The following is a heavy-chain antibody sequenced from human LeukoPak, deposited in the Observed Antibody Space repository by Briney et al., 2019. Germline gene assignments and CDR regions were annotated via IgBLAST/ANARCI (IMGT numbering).Heavy chain of an antibody. CDR1: GGSISSYY. J-gene: IGHJ4*02. Sequence: SETLSLTCTVSGGSISSYYWSWIRQPPGKGLEWIGYIYYSGSTNYNPSLKSRVTISVDTSKNQFSLKLSSVTAADTAVYYCARVRYSYGQVVDYWGQGTLVTVSS. D-gene: IGHD5-18*01. CDR3: ARVRYSYGQVVDY. CDR2: IYYSGST. V-gene: IGHV4-59*01.